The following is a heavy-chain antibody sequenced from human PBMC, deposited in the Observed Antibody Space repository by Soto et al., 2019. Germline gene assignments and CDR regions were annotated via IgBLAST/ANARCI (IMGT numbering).Heavy chain of an antibody. Sequence: QVQLVQSGAEVKKPGASVKVSCKASGYTFTSYGISWVRQATGQGLEWMGWISAYNGNTNYAQKLQGRVPMTTDTSTSTAYMELRSLRSDDTALXYCARDREYSSSGDAFDFWGQGTMVTVSS. D-gene: IGHD6-6*01. CDR1: GYTFTSYG. V-gene: IGHV1-18*01. CDR2: ISAYNGNT. CDR3: ARDREYSSSGDAFDF. J-gene: IGHJ3*01.